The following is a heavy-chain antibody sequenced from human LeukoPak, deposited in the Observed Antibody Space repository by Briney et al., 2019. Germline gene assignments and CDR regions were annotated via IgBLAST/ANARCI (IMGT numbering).Heavy chain of an antibody. Sequence: RPSETLSLTCAVYGGSFSGYYWSWIRQPPGKGLEWIGEINHSGSTNYNPSLKSRVTISVDTSKNQFSLKLSSVTAADTAVYYCARDYSNYSPYYYYGMDVWGQGTTVTVSS. CDR1: GGSFSGYY. V-gene: IGHV4-34*09. CDR3: ARDYSNYSPYYYYGMDV. J-gene: IGHJ6*02. D-gene: IGHD4-11*01. CDR2: INHSGST.